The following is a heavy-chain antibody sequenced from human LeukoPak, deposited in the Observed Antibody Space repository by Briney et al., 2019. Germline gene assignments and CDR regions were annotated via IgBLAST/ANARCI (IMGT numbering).Heavy chain of an antibody. CDR1: GFTLRNHG. D-gene: IGHD6-19*01. CDR2: IKQDGSEK. CDR3: ARESVSIPLTGIAVAGSFDY. V-gene: IGHV3-7*01. Sequence: PGRSLRLSCAASGFTLRNHGLHWVRQAPGKGLEWVANIKQDGSEKYYVDSVKGRFTISRDNAKNSLYLQMNSLRAEDTAVYYCARESVSIPLTGIAVAGSFDYWGQGTLVTVSS. J-gene: IGHJ4*02.